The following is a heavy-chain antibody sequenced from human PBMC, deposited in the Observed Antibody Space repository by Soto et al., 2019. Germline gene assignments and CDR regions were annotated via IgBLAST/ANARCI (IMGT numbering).Heavy chain of an antibody. V-gene: IGHV5-10-1*01. CDR2: IDPSDSYT. CDR1: GYSFTSYW. J-gene: IGHJ6*02. Sequence: PGESLKISCKGSGYSFTSYWISWVRQMPGKCLEWMGRIDPSDSYTNYSPSFQGHVTISADKSISTAYLQWSSLKASDTAMYYCASSSGSGSYYDYGMDVWGQGTTVTVSS. D-gene: IGHD3-10*01. CDR3: ASSSGSGSYYDYGMDV.